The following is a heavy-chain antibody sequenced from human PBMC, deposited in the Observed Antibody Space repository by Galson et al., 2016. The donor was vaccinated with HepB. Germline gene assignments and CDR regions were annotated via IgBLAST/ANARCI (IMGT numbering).Heavy chain of an antibody. D-gene: IGHD5-24*01. Sequence: SGFTFSSYSMNWVRQAPGKGLEWVSSISSSSSYIYYADSVKGRFTISRDNAKNSLYLQMNSLRAEDTAVYYCARGTDGYNYQDFDYWGQGTLVTVSS. CDR3: ARGTDGYNYQDFDY. CDR2: ISSSSSYI. V-gene: IGHV3-21*01. CDR1: GFTFSSYS. J-gene: IGHJ4*02.